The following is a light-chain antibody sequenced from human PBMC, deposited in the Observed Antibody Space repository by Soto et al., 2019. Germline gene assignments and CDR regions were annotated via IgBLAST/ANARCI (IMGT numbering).Light chain of an antibody. V-gene: IGKV3-20*01. J-gene: IGKJ2*01. Sequence: EIVLTQSPATLSLSPGERATLSCRASQSVSRSYLAWYQQKPGQAPRLLIYGASSRATGIPDRFSGSGSGREFTLTISRLEPEDFAVYYCQQYGSSPPYTFGQGTKLEIK. CDR2: GAS. CDR1: QSVSRSY. CDR3: QQYGSSPPYT.